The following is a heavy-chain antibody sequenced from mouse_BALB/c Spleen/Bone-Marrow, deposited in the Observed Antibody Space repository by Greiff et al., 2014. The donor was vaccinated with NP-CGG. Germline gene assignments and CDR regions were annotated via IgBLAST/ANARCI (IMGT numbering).Heavy chain of an antibody. J-gene: IGHJ4*01. V-gene: IGHV1-5*01. CDR1: GYSFTSYW. D-gene: IGHD1-1*01. Sequence: LQQPGTVLTRPGASVKMSCKASGYSFTSYWMHWVKQRPGQGLEWIGAIYPGNSDTSYNQKFKGKAKLTAVTSASTAYMELSSLTNEDSAVYYCTRFLYYYGSREGGYAMDYWGQGTSVTVSS. CDR2: IYPGNSDT. CDR3: TRFLYYYGSREGGYAMDY.